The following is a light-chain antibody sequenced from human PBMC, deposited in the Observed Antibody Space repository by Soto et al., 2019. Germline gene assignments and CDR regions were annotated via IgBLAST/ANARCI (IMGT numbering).Light chain of an antibody. J-gene: IGLJ3*02. CDR1: SSDVGGYNY. Sequence: QSALNQPASVSGSPGQSITISCTGTSSDVGGYNYVSWYQQHPGKAPKLMIYDVSNRPSGVSNRFSGSKSGNTASLTISGLQAEVEADYYCSSYTSSSTLVFGGGTKLTVL. CDR3: SSYTSSSTLV. V-gene: IGLV2-14*01. CDR2: DVS.